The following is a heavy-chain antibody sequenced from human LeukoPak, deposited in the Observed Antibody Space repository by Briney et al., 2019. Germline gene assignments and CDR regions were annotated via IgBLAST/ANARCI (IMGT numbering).Heavy chain of an antibody. CDR2: IYYSGST. V-gene: IGHV4-59*01. D-gene: IGHD6-6*01. CDR3: ARDSEYSSSLLGYYYYYMDV. J-gene: IGHJ6*03. CDR1: GGSISSYY. Sequence: SETLSLTCTVSGGSISSYYWSWIRQPPGKGLEWIGYIYYSGSTNYNPSLKSRVTISVDTSKNQFSLKLSSVTAADTAVYYCARDSEYSSSLLGYYYYYMDVWGKGTTVTVSS.